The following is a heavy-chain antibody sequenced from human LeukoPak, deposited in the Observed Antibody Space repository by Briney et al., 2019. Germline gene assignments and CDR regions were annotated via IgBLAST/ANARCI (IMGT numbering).Heavy chain of an antibody. J-gene: IGHJ4*02. CDR3: ARGSSFGSY. CDR1: GFTFDNYW. D-gene: IGHD6-6*01. CDR2: IKQDDSEK. Sequence: GGSLRLSCATSGFTFDNYWMHWLRQAPGKGLEWVANIKQDDSEKYYVDSVRGRFTISRDNAKNSLYLQMNSLKVEDTAVYYCARGSSFGSYWGQGTLVTVSS. V-gene: IGHV3-7*01.